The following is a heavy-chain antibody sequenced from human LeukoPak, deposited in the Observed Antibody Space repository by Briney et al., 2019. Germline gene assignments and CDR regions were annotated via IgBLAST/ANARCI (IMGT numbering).Heavy chain of an antibody. D-gene: IGHD2-15*01. Sequence: ASVKVSCKASGYTFTTYFIHWVRQAPGQGREWMGIINPSDDSTGYALKFQDRLTMTRDLSTSTVYMELSSLRSEDTAVYYCANQGSGGSSGFDYWGQGTLVTVSS. CDR1: GYTFTTYF. V-gene: IGHV1-46*01. CDR2: INPSDDST. CDR3: ANQGSGGSSGFDY. J-gene: IGHJ4*02.